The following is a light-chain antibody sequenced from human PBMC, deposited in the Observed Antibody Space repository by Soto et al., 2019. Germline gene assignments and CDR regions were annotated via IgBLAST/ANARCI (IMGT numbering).Light chain of an antibody. V-gene: IGLV2-11*01. J-gene: IGLJ1*01. CDR3: CSYAGRYSYV. CDR1: SSDVGGYNY. Sequence: QSVLTQPCSVSGSPGQSVTISCAGTSSDVGGYNYVSWYQQHPGKAPKLMIYDVSKRPSGVPDRFSGSKSGNTASLTISGLQADDEADYYCCSYAGRYSYVFGTGTKVTV. CDR2: DVS.